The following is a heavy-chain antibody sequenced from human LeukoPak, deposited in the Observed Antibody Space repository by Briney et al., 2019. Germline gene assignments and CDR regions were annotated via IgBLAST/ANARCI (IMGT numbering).Heavy chain of an antibody. J-gene: IGHJ4*02. Sequence: KPSETLSLTCTVSGGSISSYYWSWIRQPAGKGLEWIGRIYTSGSTNYNPSLKSRVTMSVDTSKNQFSLKLSSVTAADTAVYYCARGAGPHRHQLGSLGENFDYWGQGTLVTVSS. CDR2: IYTSGST. D-gene: IGHD2-2*01. V-gene: IGHV4-4*07. CDR3: ARGAGPHRHQLGSLGENFDY. CDR1: GGSISSYY.